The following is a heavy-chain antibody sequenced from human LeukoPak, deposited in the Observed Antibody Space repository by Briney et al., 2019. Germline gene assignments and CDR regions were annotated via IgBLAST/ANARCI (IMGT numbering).Heavy chain of an antibody. Sequence: ASVTVSCTASGYTFSNYVINWVRQAPGQGPEWMGWINTKTGNPTYAQGFTGRFVFSLDTSVSTAYLQITSLKADDSAIYFCASCNDSSGYFAYWGQGTLVTVSS. J-gene: IGHJ4*02. CDR3: ASCNDSSGYFAY. V-gene: IGHV7-4-1*02. D-gene: IGHD3-22*01. CDR2: INTKTGNP. CDR1: GYTFSNYV.